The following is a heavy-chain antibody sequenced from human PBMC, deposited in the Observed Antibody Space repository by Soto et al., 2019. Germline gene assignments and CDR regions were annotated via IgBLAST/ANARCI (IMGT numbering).Heavy chain of an antibody. Sequence: LRLSCAASGFTFSSYGMHWVRQAPGKGLEWVAVIWYDGSNKYYADSVKGRFTISRDNSKNTLYLQMNSLRAEDTAVYYCAAHSRGYSGYDYEAFDYWGQGTLVTVSS. J-gene: IGHJ4*02. CDR3: AAHSRGYSGYDYEAFDY. CDR1: GFTFSSYG. D-gene: IGHD5-12*01. V-gene: IGHV3-33*01. CDR2: IWYDGSNK.